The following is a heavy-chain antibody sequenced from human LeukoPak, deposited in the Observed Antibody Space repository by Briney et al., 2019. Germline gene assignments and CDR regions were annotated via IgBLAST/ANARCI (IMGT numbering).Heavy chain of an antibody. Sequence: GGSLRLSCAASGFAFSNFGMHWVRQAPGKGLEWGSYIRFDGSNQYYTDSVKGRFGISRNNSKNTVYLQMNSLRTEDTAVYYCAKRAGSAWSAGAWGQGTLVTVSS. CDR3: AKRAGSAWSAGA. CDR1: GFAFSNFG. CDR2: IRFDGSNQ. D-gene: IGHD3-10*01. V-gene: IGHV3-30*02. J-gene: IGHJ5*02.